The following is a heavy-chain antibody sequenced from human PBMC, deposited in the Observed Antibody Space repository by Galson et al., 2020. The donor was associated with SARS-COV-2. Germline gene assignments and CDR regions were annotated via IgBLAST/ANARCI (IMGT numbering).Heavy chain of an antibody. CDR3: ARDQYYYGSGSYWDY. J-gene: IGHJ4*02. V-gene: IGHV3-11*01. D-gene: IGHD3-10*01. CDR2: ISSSGSTI. Sequence: GGSLRLSCAASGFTFSDYYMSWIRQAPGKGLERVSYISSSGSTIYYADSVKGRFTISRDNAKNSLYLQMNSLRAEDTAVYYCARDQYYYGSGSYWDYWGQGTLVTVSS. CDR1: GFTFSDYY.